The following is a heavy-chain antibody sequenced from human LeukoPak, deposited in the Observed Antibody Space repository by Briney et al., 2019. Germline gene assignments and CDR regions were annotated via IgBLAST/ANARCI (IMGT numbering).Heavy chain of an antibody. CDR3: TRVSSLTSAAGSFDY. Sequence: SQTLSLTCAIPGDSVSSNSATWNWIRQSPSRGLEWLGRTYYRSKWYYDYAVSVKSRITINPDTSKNQFSLQLNSVTPEDTAVYYCTRVSSLTSAAGSFDYWGQGTLVTVSS. J-gene: IGHJ4*02. V-gene: IGHV6-1*01. CDR1: GDSVSSNSAT. CDR2: TYYRSKWYY. D-gene: IGHD6-13*01.